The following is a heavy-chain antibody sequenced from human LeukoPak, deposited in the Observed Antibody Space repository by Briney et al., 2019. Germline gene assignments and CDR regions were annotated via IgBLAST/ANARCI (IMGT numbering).Heavy chain of an antibody. CDR1: SGSISNYY. CDR2: IHTSGST. D-gene: IGHD3-22*01. Sequence: SETLSLTCTVSSGSISNYYWSWIRQPAGKGLEWIGRIHTSGSTTYNSSLKSRVTISVDTSKNQLSLKLSSVTAADTAVYYCARCGAYYDSSGYYYSYYYGMDVWGQGTTVTVSS. V-gene: IGHV4-4*07. CDR3: ARCGAYYDSSGYYYSYYYGMDV. J-gene: IGHJ6*02.